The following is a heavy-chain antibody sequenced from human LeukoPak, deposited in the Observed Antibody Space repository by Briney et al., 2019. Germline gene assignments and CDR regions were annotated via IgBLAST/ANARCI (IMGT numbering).Heavy chain of an antibody. Sequence: GGSLRLSCAASGFTFSSYAMNWVRQAPGKGLEWVSGISNSGGSTYYADSVKGRFTISRDNSKNPLSLQMNRLRAEDTAVYYCAKETSSSFDYWGQGTLVTVSS. CDR3: AKETSSSFDY. CDR2: ISNSGGST. D-gene: IGHD6-6*01. V-gene: IGHV3-23*01. CDR1: GFTFSSYA. J-gene: IGHJ4*02.